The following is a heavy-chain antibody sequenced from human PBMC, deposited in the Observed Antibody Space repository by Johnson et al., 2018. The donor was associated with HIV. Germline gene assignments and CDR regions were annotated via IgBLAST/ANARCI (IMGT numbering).Heavy chain of an antibody. J-gene: IGHJ3*02. V-gene: IGHV3-30-3*01. CDR2: ISYDGSNK. Sequence: VQLVESGGGVVQPGRSLRLSCAASGFTFSSYAMHWVRQAPGKGLEWVAVISYDGSNKYYADSVKGRFTISRDNSKNTLYLQMNSLRAEDTAVYYCAIEEGAFDIWGQGTMVTVSS. CDR3: AIEEGAFDI. CDR1: GFTFSSYA.